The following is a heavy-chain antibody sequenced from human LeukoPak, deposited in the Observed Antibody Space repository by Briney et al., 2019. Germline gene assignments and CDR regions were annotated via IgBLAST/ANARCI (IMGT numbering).Heavy chain of an antibody. D-gene: IGHD4-17*01. V-gene: IGHV3-21*01. CDR1: GFSIKTYS. J-gene: IGHJ4*02. CDR2: ISSSGGYI. Sequence: GGSLRLSCAASGFSIKTYSMTWVRQAPGEGLERVSTISSSGGYIYYADSVKGRFTISRDTAKNSLYLQMNSLRVEDTAVYNCARLRDTVTSASDYWGQGTLVTVSS. CDR3: ARLRDTVTSASDY.